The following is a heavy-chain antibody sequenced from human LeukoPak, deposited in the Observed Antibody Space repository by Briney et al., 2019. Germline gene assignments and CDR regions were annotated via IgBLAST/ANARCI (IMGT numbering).Heavy chain of an antibody. CDR3: TRVVGATDYYYYYMDV. Sequence: GGSLRLSCTASGFTFGDYAMSWFRQAPGKGLEWVGFFRSKAYGGTTEYAASVKGRFTISRDDSKSIAYLQMNSLKTEDTAVYYCTRVVGATDYYYYYMDVWGKGTTVTVSS. J-gene: IGHJ6*03. D-gene: IGHD1-26*01. CDR2: FRSKAYGGTT. CDR1: GFTFGDYA. V-gene: IGHV3-49*03.